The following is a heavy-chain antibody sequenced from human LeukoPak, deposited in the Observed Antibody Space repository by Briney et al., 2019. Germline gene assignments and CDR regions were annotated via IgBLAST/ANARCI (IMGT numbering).Heavy chain of an antibody. D-gene: IGHD4-17*01. V-gene: IGHV3-30*18. Sequence: GGSLRLSCAASGFTFSSYGMHWVRQAPGKGLEWVAVISYDGSNKYYADSVKGRFTISRDNSKNTLYLQMNSLRAEDTAVYYCAKSWYGDYPFDYWGQGTLVTVSS. J-gene: IGHJ4*02. CDR1: GFTFSSYG. CDR3: AKSWYGDYPFDY. CDR2: ISYDGSNK.